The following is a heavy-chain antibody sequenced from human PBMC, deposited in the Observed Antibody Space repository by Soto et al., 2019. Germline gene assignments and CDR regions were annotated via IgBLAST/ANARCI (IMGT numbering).Heavy chain of an antibody. Sequence: EVQLVESGGGLIQPGGSLRLSCAASGFTVTNKYMTWVRQAPGKGLEWVSVIYSGGSTSYADSVKGRFTISRDNSKNILYLQMHSLRAEDTAVYYCARVDYGDYCWYFDLWGRGTLVTVSS. V-gene: IGHV3-53*01. CDR1: GFTVTNKY. J-gene: IGHJ2*01. CDR2: IYSGGST. D-gene: IGHD4-17*01. CDR3: ARVDYGDYCWYFDL.